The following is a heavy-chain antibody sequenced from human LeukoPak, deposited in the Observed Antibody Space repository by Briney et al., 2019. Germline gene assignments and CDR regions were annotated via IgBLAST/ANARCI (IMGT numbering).Heavy chain of an antibody. CDR3: ARQAPSEDSSGYYYFDY. J-gene: IGHJ4*02. CDR2: IYYSGST. D-gene: IGHD3-22*01. Sequence: AETLSLTCTVSGGSISSSSYYWGWIRQPPGKGLEWIGSIYYSGSTYYNPSLKSRVTISVDTSKNQFSLKLSSVTVADTAVYYCARQAPSEDSSGYYYFDYWGQGTLVTVSS. CDR1: GGSISSSSYY. V-gene: IGHV4-39*01.